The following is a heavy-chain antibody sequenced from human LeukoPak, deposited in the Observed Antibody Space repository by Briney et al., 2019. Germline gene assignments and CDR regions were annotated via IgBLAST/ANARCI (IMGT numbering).Heavy chain of an antibody. J-gene: IGHJ6*02. Sequence: HPGGSLRLSCAASGFTFSSYGMSWVRQAPGKGLEWVSAISGSGGSTYYADSVKGRFTISRDNSKNTLYLQMNNLRAEDTAVYYCATQLAAAVPRVDVWGQGTTVTVSS. D-gene: IGHD6-13*01. V-gene: IGHV3-23*01. CDR2: ISGSGGST. CDR3: ATQLAAAVPRVDV. CDR1: GFTFSSYG.